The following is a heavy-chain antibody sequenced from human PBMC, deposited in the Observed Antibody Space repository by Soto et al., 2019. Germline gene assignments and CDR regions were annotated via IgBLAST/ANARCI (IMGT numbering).Heavy chain of an antibody. Sequence: QVQLVESGGVVVQPGRSLRLSCAASGFTFSDYGMHWVRQAPGKGLEWVAFISYDGSNKYYADSVKGQFAISRDNSMTTLFLQMSTLRGEDTAVYYCAKDGNSGGADYGYSDYFDYWGQGTLVTVSS. CDR3: AKDGNSGGADYGYSDYFDY. CDR2: ISYDGSNK. V-gene: IGHV3-30*18. J-gene: IGHJ4*02. D-gene: IGHD4-17*01. CDR1: GFTFSDYG.